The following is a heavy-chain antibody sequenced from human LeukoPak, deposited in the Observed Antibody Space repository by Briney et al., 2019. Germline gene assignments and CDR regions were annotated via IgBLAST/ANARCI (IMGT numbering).Heavy chain of an antibody. V-gene: IGHV1-2*02. D-gene: IGHD3-22*01. J-gene: IGHJ4*02. Sequence: ASVKVSCKASGYTFTGYYMHWVRQAPGQGLEWMGWINPNSGGTNYAQKFQGRVTMTRDTSISTAYMELSRLRSDDTAVYYCARTYYDSSGCQPYFDYWGQGTLVTVSS. CDR3: ARTYYDSSGCQPYFDY. CDR2: INPNSGGT. CDR1: GYTFTGYY.